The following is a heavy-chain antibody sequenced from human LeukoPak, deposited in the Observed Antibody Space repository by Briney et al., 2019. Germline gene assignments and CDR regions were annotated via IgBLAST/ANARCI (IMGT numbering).Heavy chain of an antibody. Sequence: PGGSLRLSCAASGFTVSSNYMSWVRQAPGKGLEWVSVIYSGGSTYYADSVKGRFTISRDNSKNTLYLQMNSLRAEDTAVYYCAGDGISVAGTFDYWGQGTLVTVSS. V-gene: IGHV3-53*01. D-gene: IGHD6-19*01. CDR1: GFTVSSNY. J-gene: IGHJ4*02. CDR2: IYSGGST. CDR3: AGDGISVAGTFDY.